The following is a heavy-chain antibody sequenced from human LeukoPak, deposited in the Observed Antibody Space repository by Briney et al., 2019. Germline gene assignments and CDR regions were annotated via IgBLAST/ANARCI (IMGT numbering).Heavy chain of an antibody. D-gene: IGHD3-16*01. V-gene: IGHV4-34*01. J-gene: IGHJ4*02. CDR1: GGSFSGYY. Sequence: SETLSLTCAVYGGSFSGYYWSWIRQPPGKGLEWIGEINHSGSTNYNPSLKSRVTISVDTSKNQFSLKLSSVTAADTAVYYCARAPLGGNFDYWGQGPLVTVSS. CDR2: INHSGST. CDR3: ARAPLGGNFDY.